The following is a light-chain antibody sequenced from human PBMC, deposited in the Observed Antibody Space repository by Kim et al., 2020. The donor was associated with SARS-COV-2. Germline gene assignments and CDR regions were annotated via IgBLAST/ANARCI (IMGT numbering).Light chain of an antibody. Sequence: EIVMTQSPATLSVSPGERATLSCRASQYINNNSGWYQQKPGQAPRLLIYSASTRATGIPARFSGSGSGTEFTLIISSVQSEDFAVYYCQQYNNWPPITFGQGTRLEIK. CDR3: QQYNNWPPIT. CDR1: QYINNN. J-gene: IGKJ5*01. V-gene: IGKV3-15*01. CDR2: SAS.